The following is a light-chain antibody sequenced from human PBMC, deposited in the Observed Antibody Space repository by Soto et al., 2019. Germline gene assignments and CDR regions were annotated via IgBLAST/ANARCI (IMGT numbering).Light chain of an antibody. CDR2: AAS. CDR3: QQTYGAPGT. Sequence: DIQMTQSPSSLSASVGDRVTISCRASQSISTYLNWYQQKPGKAPKLLIYAASSLQSGVPSRFSGCGSGTDFTLTINSLHHEDFATYSCQQTYGAPGTFGPGTKVDVK. V-gene: IGKV1-39*01. J-gene: IGKJ3*01. CDR1: QSISTY.